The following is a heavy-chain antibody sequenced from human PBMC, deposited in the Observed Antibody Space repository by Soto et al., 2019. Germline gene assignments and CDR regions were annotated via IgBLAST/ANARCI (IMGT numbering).Heavy chain of an antibody. CDR1: GGSINSAGYY. CDR3: ARDLGIAFAFDI. D-gene: IGHD2-15*01. CDR2: IYYSGRT. V-gene: IGHV4-31*03. Sequence: SSETLSLTCNVSGGSINSAGYYWSWIRQHPGKGLEWIGYIYYSGRTYYNPSLKSRVTISIDTSKTQFSLKLSSVTAADTAVYYCARDLGIAFAFDIWGQGTMVTVSS. J-gene: IGHJ3*02.